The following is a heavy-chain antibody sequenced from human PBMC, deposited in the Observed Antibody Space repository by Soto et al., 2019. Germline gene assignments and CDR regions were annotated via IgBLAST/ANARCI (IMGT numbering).Heavy chain of an antibody. CDR3: TREGHGGYDFDYYCMAV. Sequence: PSETLSLTCTVSGGSISSYYWSWIRQPPRKGLEWIGYIYYSGSTNYNPSLKSRVTISGETSKNQFSLKLSSVTAADTSVYYCTREGHGGYDFDYYCMAVWCQGTTGTVSS. CDR1: GGSISSYY. V-gene: IGHV4-59*01. CDR2: IYYSGST. J-gene: IGHJ6*02. D-gene: IGHD5-12*01.